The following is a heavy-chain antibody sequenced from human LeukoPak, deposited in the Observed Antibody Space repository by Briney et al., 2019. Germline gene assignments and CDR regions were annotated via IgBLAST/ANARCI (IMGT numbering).Heavy chain of an antibody. CDR1: GFTFRDYY. D-gene: IGHD3-16*02. CDR2: IRSTGSST. CDR3: ARETYYDYVWGSYRWYYFDY. Sequence: GGSLRLSCTASGFTFRDYYVTWIRQAPGKGLEWVSYIRSTGSSTAYADSVKGRFAISRDNAKNSLYLQMNSLRAEDTAVYCCARETYYDYVWGSYRWYYFDYWGQGTLVTVSS. J-gene: IGHJ4*02. V-gene: IGHV3-11*04.